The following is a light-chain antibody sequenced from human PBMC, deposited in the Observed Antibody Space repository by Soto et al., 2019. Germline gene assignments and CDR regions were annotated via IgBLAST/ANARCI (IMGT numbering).Light chain of an antibody. CDR3: QQYDDWPLT. V-gene: IGKV3-15*01. CDR2: DAF. Sequence: EKVMTQSPATVSVSPGERATLSCRASESVKTRVAWYQQKPGQAPRLLIYDAFTWVIGIPARFSCSASGTDFTLTISNLQSEDFTIYYCQQYDDWPLTLGGGTKVEIK. J-gene: IGKJ4*01. CDR1: ESVKTR.